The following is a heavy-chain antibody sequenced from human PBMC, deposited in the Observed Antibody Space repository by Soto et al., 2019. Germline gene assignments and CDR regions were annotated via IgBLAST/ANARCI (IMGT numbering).Heavy chain of an antibody. D-gene: IGHD2-8*01. CDR3: ARLVYDTRLNYMYFDF. J-gene: IGHJ4*02. CDR2: IFHDGTA. Sequence: PSGTLSLTWSVCGVSISSCNWWTWVRQTPQRGLEYIGEIFHDGTANYYPSFERRVAISVDTSKNQFSLKLTSVTAADTAIYFCARLVYDTRLNYMYFDFWGQGALVTVSS. CDR1: GVSISSCNW. V-gene: IGHV4-4*02.